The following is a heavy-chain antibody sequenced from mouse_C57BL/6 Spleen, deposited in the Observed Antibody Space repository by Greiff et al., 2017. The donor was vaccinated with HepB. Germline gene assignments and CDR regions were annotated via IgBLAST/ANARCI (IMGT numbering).Heavy chain of an antibody. CDR1: GFTFSSYA. V-gene: IGHV5-4*01. CDR3: ARDREYGNYWYFDV. D-gene: IGHD2-1*01. J-gene: IGHJ1*03. CDR2: ISDGGSYT. Sequence: DVKLVESGGGLVKPGGSLKLSCAASGFTFSSYAMSWVRQTPEKRLEWVATISDGGSYTYYPDNVKGRFTISRDNAKNNLYLQMSHLKSEDTAMYYCARDREYGNYWYFDVWGTGTTVTVSS.